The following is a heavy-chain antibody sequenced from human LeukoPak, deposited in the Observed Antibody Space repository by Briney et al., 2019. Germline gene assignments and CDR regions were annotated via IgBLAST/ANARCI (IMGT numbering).Heavy chain of an antibody. CDR2: IYYSGST. CDR1: GGSISSHY. Sequence: SETLSLTCTVSGGSISSHYWSWVRQPPGKGLEWIGYIYYSGSTNYNPSLKSRVTISVDTSKNQFSLKLSSVTAADTAVYYCARVQRWLQQGFDYWGQGTLVTVSS. D-gene: IGHD5-24*01. V-gene: IGHV4-59*11. CDR3: ARVQRWLQQGFDY. J-gene: IGHJ4*02.